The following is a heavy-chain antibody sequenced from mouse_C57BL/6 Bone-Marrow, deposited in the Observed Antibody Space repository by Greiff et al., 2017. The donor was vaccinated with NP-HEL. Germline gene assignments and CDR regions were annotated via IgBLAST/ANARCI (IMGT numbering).Heavy chain of an antibody. V-gene: IGHV1-26*01. Sequence: EVQLQQSGPELVKPGASVKISCKASGYTFTDYYMNWVKQSHGKSLEWIGDINPNNGGTSYNQKFKGKAPLTVDKSSSTAYMELRSLTSEDSAVYYCARRGFITTVVVPFDYWGQGTTLTVSS. D-gene: IGHD1-1*01. CDR2: INPNNGGT. CDR1: GYTFTDYY. CDR3: ARRGFITTVVVPFDY. J-gene: IGHJ2*01.